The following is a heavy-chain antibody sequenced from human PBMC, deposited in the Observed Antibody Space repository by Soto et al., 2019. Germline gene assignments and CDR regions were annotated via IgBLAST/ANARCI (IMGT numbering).Heavy chain of an antibody. CDR2: INAGNGNT. D-gene: IGHD3-22*01. CDR1: GYTFTSYG. V-gene: IGHV1-3*01. J-gene: IGHJ6*02. Sequence: QIQLMQSGAEVKKPGASVKVSCKASGYTFTSYGIHWVRQAPGQRLEWTGLINAGNGNTKYSEKFQGRVTITRDTSASTAYLELSSLRSEDTAVYYCARDPNDSSAYYHHYYYGMDVWGQGTTVTVSS. CDR3: ARDPNDSSAYYHHYYYGMDV.